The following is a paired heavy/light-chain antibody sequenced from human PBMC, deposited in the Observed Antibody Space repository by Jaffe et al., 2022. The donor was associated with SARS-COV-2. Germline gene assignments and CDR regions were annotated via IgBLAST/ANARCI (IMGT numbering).Heavy chain of an antibody. CDR1: GFTFSDYW. CDR2: IKQDGSET. Sequence: EVQLVESGGGLVQPGGSLRLSCAASGFTFSDYWMTWVRQAPGKGLEWVANIKQDGSETYYVDSVRGRFTISRDNAKNSLYLQMDSLRAEDTALYYCARELIYDFYDVFTGYFKSALADSWGHGTLVTVSS. V-gene: IGHV3-7*01. D-gene: IGHD3-9*01. CDR3: ARELIYDFYDVFTGYFKSALADS. J-gene: IGHJ5*01.
Light chain of an antibody. CDR3: LQYNSYPRT. Sequence: DIQMTQSPSSLSASVGDTVTITCRASQGITNDLGWYQHQAGKAPKRLIYSASNLQYGVPSRFSGSGSGTEFTLTISSLQPEDSATYYCLQYNSYPRTFGQGTKLEI. CDR1: QGITND. J-gene: IGKJ2*01. V-gene: IGKV1-17*01. CDR2: SAS.